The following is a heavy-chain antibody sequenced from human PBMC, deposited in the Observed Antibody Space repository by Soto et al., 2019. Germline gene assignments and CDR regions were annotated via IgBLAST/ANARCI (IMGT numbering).Heavy chain of an antibody. D-gene: IGHD3-22*01. Sequence: GWSLGLSCAASGFTFSNAGMNGVLKAPGKGLEWVGRIKSKTDGGTTDYAAPVKGRFTISRDDSKNTLYLQMNSLKTEDTAVYYCTKDPTLYYYDSSGFDYWGQGTLVTSPQ. V-gene: IGHV3-15*07. J-gene: IGHJ4*02. CDR1: GFTFSNAG. CDR3: TKDPTLYYYDSSGFDY. CDR2: IKSKTDGGTT.